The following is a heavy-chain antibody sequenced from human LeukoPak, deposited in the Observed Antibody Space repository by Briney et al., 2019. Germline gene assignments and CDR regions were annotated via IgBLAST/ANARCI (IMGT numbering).Heavy chain of an antibody. D-gene: IGHD6-13*01. CDR3: ARDGIAAVDFDY. J-gene: IGHJ4*02. V-gene: IGHV3-74*01. CDR1: GFTFSTYW. CDR2: VNGDGSST. Sequence: PGGSLRLSCAASGFTFSTYWMHRVRQAPGKGLVWVSRVNGDGSSTNYADSVKGRLTISRDNAKNTLYLQMNSLRAEDTAVYYCARDGIAAVDFDYWGQGILVTVSS.